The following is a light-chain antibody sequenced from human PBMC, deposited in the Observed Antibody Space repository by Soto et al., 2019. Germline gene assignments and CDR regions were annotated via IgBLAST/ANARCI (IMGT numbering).Light chain of an antibody. CDR1: QTLVFSDGNIY. CDR3: VQGTGWPWT. CDR2: KVS. Sequence: EVMMTQSPLSLPVTLGQPASISCRSSQTLVFSDGNIYVSWFQQRPGQSPRRLMYKVSNRDSGVPDRFSGSGSGTDFTLKITRVEAEDVRVYYCVQGTGWPWTFGQGTKVEI. J-gene: IGKJ1*01. V-gene: IGKV2-30*01.